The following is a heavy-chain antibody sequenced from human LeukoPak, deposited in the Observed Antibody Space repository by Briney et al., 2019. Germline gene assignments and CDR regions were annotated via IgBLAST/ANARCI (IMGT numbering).Heavy chain of an antibody. D-gene: IGHD3-22*01. V-gene: IGHV3-74*01. CDR2: INSDGINT. CDR1: GFTFSNYW. Sequence: TGGSLRLSCAASGFTFSNYWMHWVRQAPGKGLVWVSRINSDGINTSYADSVKGRFTISRDNAKNTLNLQMNSLRAEDTAVYYCARVRQNHKPMIVVKGDYYYYYMDVWGKGTTVTVSS. J-gene: IGHJ6*03. CDR3: ARVRQNHKPMIVVKGDYYYYYMDV.